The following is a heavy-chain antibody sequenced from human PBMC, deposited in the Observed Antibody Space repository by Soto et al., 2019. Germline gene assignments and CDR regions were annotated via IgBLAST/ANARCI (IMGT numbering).Heavy chain of an antibody. J-gene: IGHJ4*02. CDR1: GGSISSGGYY. Sequence: SETLSLTCTVSGGSISSGGYYWSWIRQHPGKGLEWIGYIYYSGSTYYNPSLKSRVTISVDTSKNQFSLKLSSVTAADTAVYYCARVGRTYYYDSSGYYYVPYYFDYRGQGTLVTVSS. D-gene: IGHD3-22*01. CDR2: IYYSGST. V-gene: IGHV4-31*03. CDR3: ARVGRTYYYDSSGYYYVPYYFDY.